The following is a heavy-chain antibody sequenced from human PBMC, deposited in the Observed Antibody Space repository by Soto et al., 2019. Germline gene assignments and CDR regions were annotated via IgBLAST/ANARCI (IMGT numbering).Heavy chain of an antibody. Sequence: PGESLKISCKGSGYSFTSYWIGWVRQMPGKGLEWMGIIYPGDSDTRYSPSFQGHVTISADKSISTAYLQWSSLKASDTAMYYCARQQYYGDYAYGMDVWGQGTTVTVSS. CDR3: ARQQYYGDYAYGMDV. J-gene: IGHJ6*02. V-gene: IGHV5-51*01. CDR1: GYSFTSYW. CDR2: IYPGDSDT. D-gene: IGHD4-17*01.